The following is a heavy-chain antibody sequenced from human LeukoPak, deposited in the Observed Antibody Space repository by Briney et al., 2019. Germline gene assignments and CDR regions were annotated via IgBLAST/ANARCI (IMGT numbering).Heavy chain of an antibody. D-gene: IGHD3-22*01. V-gene: IGHV4-4*07. J-gene: IGHJ3*02. CDR3: ARMMEVHYDSSGYYYTAHAFDI. Sequence: SETLSLTCTVSGGSISSYYWSWLRQPAGKGLEWIGRIYTSGSTNYNPSLKSRVTMSVDTSKNQFSLKLSSVTAADTAVYYCARMMEVHYDSSGYYYTAHAFDIWGQGTMVTVSS. CDR1: GGSISSYY. CDR2: IYTSGST.